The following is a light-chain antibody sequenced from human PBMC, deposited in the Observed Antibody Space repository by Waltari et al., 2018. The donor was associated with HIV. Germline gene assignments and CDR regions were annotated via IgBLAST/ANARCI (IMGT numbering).Light chain of an antibody. V-gene: IGKV1-39*01. CDR3: QQSFSGFS. J-gene: IGKJ3*01. CDR1: HNISGF. CDR2: AKS. Sequence: IQLTQSPSSLSAYLADHVTITCRPSHNISGFLNWYQQKPGKAPKLLVFAKSSLQSGVPSRFKGSASGMDFSLTINSLHPEDFATYYCQQSFSGFSFGPGTSVD.